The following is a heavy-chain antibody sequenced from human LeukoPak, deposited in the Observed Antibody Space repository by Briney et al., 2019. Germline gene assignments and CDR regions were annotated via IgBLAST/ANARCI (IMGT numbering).Heavy chain of an antibody. J-gene: IGHJ4*02. CDR3: TRGAGWLIEY. V-gene: IGHV4-59*01. CDR2: FHNSGTS. CDR1: DDSISDYY. D-gene: IGHD3-16*01. Sequence: SETLSLTCTVSDDSISDYYRGWIRQPPGKGLEWIGYFHNSGTSTYNPSLKSRVTISADTSKNQFSLKLNSLTTADTAVYYCTRGAGWLIEYWGQGILATVSS.